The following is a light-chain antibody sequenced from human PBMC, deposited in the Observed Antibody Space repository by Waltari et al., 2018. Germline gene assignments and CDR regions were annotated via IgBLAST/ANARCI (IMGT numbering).Light chain of an antibody. J-gene: IGLJ3*02. Sequence: QSALTQPASESGSPGQSITFSCTGTSIDIGTYNYVSWYQSHPGKAPKLMIYDVSKRPSGVSNRFSGSKSGNAASLTISGLQAEDEAYYYCSSYTVNTTLVFGGGTKLTVL. V-gene: IGLV2-14*03. CDR3: SSYTVNTTLV. CDR2: DVS. CDR1: SIDIGTYNY.